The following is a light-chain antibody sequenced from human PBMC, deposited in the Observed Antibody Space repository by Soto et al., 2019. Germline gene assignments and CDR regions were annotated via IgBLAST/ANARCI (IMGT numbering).Light chain of an antibody. Sequence: QSALTQPASVSGSPGQSITISCTGTSSDVAGHNYVSWYQQHPNKAPKFMIYDVTNRPSGVSNRFSGSKSGNTASLTISGLQAEDEADYYCSSYTSSSTYVFGTGTKLTVL. CDR1: SSDVAGHNY. V-gene: IGLV2-14*01. J-gene: IGLJ1*01. CDR2: DVT. CDR3: SSYTSSSTYV.